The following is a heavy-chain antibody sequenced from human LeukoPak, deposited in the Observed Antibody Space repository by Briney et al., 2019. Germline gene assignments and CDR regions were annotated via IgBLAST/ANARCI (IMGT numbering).Heavy chain of an antibody. D-gene: IGHD3-10*01. CDR1: RFTFSSYG. J-gene: IGHJ4*02. V-gene: IGHV3-23*01. CDR3: ARHLLWFGELSGGFDY. Sequence: GGSLRLSCAASRFTFSSYGMSWVRQAPGKGLEWVSGISSSGGSTYYADSVKGRFTISRDNSRNTLYLQMNSLRAEDTAVYYCARHLLWFGELSGGFDYWGQGTLVTVSS. CDR2: ISSSGGST.